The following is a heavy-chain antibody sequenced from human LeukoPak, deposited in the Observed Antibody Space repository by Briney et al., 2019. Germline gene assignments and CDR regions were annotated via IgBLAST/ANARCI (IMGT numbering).Heavy chain of an antibody. D-gene: IGHD3-10*01. Sequence: SETLSLTCTVSGGSISSSSYYWGWIRQPPGEGLEWIGSIYYGGNTYYNPSLKSRLTISVDTSKNQFSLSLSSVPAADTTMYYCARFVTMVRGGIQDAVEVCGQGRMVTVSS. CDR3: ARFVTMVRGGIQDAVEV. CDR1: GGSISSSSYY. V-gene: IGHV4-39*01. CDR2: IYYGGNT. J-gene: IGHJ3*01.